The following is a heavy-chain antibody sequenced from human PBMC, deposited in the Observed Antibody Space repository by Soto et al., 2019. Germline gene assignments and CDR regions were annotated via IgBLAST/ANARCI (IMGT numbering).Heavy chain of an antibody. Sequence: QVQLQQWGAGLLKPSETLSLTCAVYGGSFSGYYWSWIRQPPGKGLEWIGEINHSGSTNYNPSLKSRVTISVDTSKNQFSLKLSSVTAADTAVYYCARGRGHSRGWYLSSAGNFDYWGQGTLVTVSS. D-gene: IGHD6-19*01. CDR2: INHSGST. CDR3: ARGRGHSRGWYLSSAGNFDY. J-gene: IGHJ4*02. CDR1: GGSFSGYY. V-gene: IGHV4-34*01.